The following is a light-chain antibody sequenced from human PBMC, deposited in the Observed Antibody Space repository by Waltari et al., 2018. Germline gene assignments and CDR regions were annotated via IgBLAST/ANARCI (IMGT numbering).Light chain of an antibody. CDR1: SSAVGIYDL. J-gene: IGLJ3*02. Sequence: QSALTQPASVSGSPGQSITISCTGTSSAVGIYDLVSWYQHPPGKAPKLMIYEVIKRPSGVSNRFSGSKSGNTASLTISGLQPEDEADYYCCSYAGTTTWVFGGGTKLTVL. CDR3: CSYAGTTTWV. CDR2: EVI. V-gene: IGLV2-23*02.